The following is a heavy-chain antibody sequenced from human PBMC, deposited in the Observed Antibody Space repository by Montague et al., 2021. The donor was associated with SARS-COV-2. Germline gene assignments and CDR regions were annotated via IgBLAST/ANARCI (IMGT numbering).Heavy chain of an antibody. CDR2: IYYSGST. CDR3: ARQMTSWWELLYYFDY. D-gene: IGHD1-26*01. J-gene: IGHJ4*02. Sequence: SKTLSLTCTVSGGSISSSSYYWGWIRQPPGKGLEWIGSIYYSGSTYYNPSLKSRVTISVDTSKNQFSLKLSSVTAADTAVYYCARQMTSWWELLYYFDYWGQGTPVTVSS. CDR1: GGSISSSSYY. V-gene: IGHV4-39*01.